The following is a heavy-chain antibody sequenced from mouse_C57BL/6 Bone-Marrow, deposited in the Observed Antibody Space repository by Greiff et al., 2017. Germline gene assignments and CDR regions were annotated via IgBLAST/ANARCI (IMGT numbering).Heavy chain of an antibody. CDR2: ISYDGSN. V-gene: IGHV3-6*01. CDR3: ARDAMDY. J-gene: IGHJ4*01. CDR1: GYSITSGYY. Sequence: EVHLVESGPGLVKPSQSLSLTCSVTGYSITSGYYWNWIRQFPGNKLEWMGYISYDGSNNYNPSLKNRISITRDTSKNQFFLKLNSMTTEDTATYYCARDAMDYWGQGTSVTVSS.